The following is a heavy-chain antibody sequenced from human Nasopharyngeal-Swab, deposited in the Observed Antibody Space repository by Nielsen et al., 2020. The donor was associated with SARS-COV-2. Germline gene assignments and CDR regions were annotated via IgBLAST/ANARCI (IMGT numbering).Heavy chain of an antibody. V-gene: IGHV4-39*01. CDR1: GCSISSSSYY. CDR2: IYYSGST. Sequence: LRLSFTVSGCSISSSSYYWGSIRQPPGKGLEWIGSIYYSGSTYSNPSLKSRVTISVDTSKNQFSLKLSSVTAADTAVYYCARHTYIAARLGDYWGQGTLVTVSS. D-gene: IGHD6-6*01. CDR3: ARHTYIAARLGDY. J-gene: IGHJ4*02.